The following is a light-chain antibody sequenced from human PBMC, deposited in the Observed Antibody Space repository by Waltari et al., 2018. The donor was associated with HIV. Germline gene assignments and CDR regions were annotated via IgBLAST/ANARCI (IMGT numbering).Light chain of an antibody. V-gene: IGLV2-23*02. CDR2: DVT. J-gene: IGLJ3*02. CDR1: SNDLGRYDL. Sequence: QSALTQPASVSGSPGQSITISCTGTSNDLGRYDLVSWDQHQPGRAPKLIIYDVTKWPSGVSHRFSVSKSGATASLTISGLQAEDEADYYCCSYAGITTWVFGGGTKVTVL. CDR3: CSYAGITTWV.